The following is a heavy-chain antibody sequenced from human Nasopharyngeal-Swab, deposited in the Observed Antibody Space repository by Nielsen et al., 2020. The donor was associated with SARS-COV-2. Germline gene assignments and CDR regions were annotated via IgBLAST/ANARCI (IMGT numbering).Heavy chain of an antibody. V-gene: IGHV4-59*01. CDR2: IYYSGST. CDR3: ARGFEYGSGSYYRTYYYYYYMDV. J-gene: IGHJ6*03. D-gene: IGHD3-10*01. Sequence: SETLSLTCTVSGGSISSYYWSWIRQPPGKGLEWIGYIYYSGSTNYNPSLKSRVTISVDTSKNQFSLKLSSVTAADTAVYYCARGFEYGSGSYYRTYYYYYYMDVWGKGTTVTVSS. CDR1: GGSISSYY.